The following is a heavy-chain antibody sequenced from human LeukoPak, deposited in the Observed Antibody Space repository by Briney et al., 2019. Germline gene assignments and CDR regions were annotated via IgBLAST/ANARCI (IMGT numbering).Heavy chain of an antibody. CDR3: ARVSSTGTRYYDFWSGYLGYYYYGMDV. V-gene: IGHV5-51*01. CDR2: IYPGDSDT. CDR1: GYSFTSYW. Sequence: GESLKISCKGSGYSFTSYWIGWVRQMPGKGLEWMGIIYPGDSDTRYSPSFQGQVTISADKSISTAYLQWSSLKASDTAMYYCARVSSTGTRYYDFWSGYLGYYYYGMDVWGQGTTVTVSS. J-gene: IGHJ6*02. D-gene: IGHD3-3*01.